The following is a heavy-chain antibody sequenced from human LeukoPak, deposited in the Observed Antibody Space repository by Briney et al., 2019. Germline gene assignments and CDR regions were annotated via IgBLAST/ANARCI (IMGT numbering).Heavy chain of an antibody. Sequence: GGSLRLSCAASGFTFSTYTMNWVRQAPGKGLEWVSSISTSSTYIYYADSVKGRFTISRDNAKNSLYLQMNSLRAEDTAVYYCARYGVDTAMVTYDYWGQGTLVTVSS. V-gene: IGHV3-21*01. J-gene: IGHJ4*02. D-gene: IGHD5-18*01. CDR2: ISTSSTYI. CDR1: GFTFSTYT. CDR3: ARYGVDTAMVTYDY.